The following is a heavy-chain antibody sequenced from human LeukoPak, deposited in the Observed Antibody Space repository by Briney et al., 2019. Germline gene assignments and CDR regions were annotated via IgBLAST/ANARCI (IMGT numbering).Heavy chain of an antibody. Sequence: GGSLRLSCAAYGFPFTNYWLTWVRQAPGKGLEWVANINQDGGTEYYVDSMKGRLTISRDNAKNLVYLQINILRAEETAVYFCARHTLWRFDYWGQGALVTVSS. CDR3: ARHTLWRFDY. CDR2: INQDGGTE. D-gene: IGHD1-1*01. J-gene: IGHJ4*02. V-gene: IGHV3-7*01. CDR1: GFPFTNYW.